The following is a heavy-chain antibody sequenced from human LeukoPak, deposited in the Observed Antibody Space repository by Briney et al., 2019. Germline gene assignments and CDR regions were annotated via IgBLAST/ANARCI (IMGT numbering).Heavy chain of an antibody. Sequence: SETLSLTCTVSGGSISSSDYYWGWIRQPPGKGLEWIGDIYYTGSSSYNSSLKSRVTISVDTSKNQFSLQLSSVTAADTAVYYCARENYCTNGVCWAFDPWGQGTLVTVSS. CDR1: GGSISSSDYY. V-gene: IGHV4-39*07. CDR3: ARENYCTNGVCWAFDP. CDR2: IYYTGSS. D-gene: IGHD2-8*01. J-gene: IGHJ5*02.